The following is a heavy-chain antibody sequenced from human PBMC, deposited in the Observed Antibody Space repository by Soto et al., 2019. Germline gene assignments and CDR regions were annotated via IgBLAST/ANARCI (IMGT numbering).Heavy chain of an antibody. Sequence: SETLSLTCAVNGGSLSGYYWSWIRQSPGKGLEWIGEINHRGSSDYNPSLKSRVTISIDASKNHVALELTSVTAADTAVYYCARSDNRNSLYGVDVWGQGTAVTVSS. J-gene: IGHJ6*02. CDR2: INHRGSS. V-gene: IGHV4-34*01. D-gene: IGHD1-7*01. CDR1: GGSLSGYY. CDR3: ARSDNRNSLYGVDV.